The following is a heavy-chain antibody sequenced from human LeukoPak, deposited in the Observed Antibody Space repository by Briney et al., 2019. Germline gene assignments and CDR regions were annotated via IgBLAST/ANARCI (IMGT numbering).Heavy chain of an antibody. V-gene: IGHV3-43*01. Sequence: GGSLRLSCAASGFTFDDYTMHWVRHAPGKGLEWVSLISWDGGSTYYADSVKGRFTISRDNSKNTLYLQMNSLRAEDTAVYYCARDREDTAMVTIFGYWGQGTLVTVSS. CDR1: GFTFDDYT. CDR2: ISWDGGST. J-gene: IGHJ4*02. D-gene: IGHD5-18*01. CDR3: ARDREDTAMVTIFGY.